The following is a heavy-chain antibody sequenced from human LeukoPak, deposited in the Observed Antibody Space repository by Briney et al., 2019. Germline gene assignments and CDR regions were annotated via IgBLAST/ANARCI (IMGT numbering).Heavy chain of an antibody. CDR2: IKVDGSEQ. CDR1: GFTFSGYW. J-gene: IGHJ4*02. D-gene: IGHD4-11*01. Sequence: PGGSLRLSCADSGFTFSGYWISWVRQAPGKGLEWVASIKVDGSEQYYVDSVKGRFTISRDNAKNSLSLQMNSLRAEDTAVYYCAGGDNSNGDNSFDYWGRGTVIPVSS. V-gene: IGHV3-7*04. CDR3: AGGDNSNGDNSFDY.